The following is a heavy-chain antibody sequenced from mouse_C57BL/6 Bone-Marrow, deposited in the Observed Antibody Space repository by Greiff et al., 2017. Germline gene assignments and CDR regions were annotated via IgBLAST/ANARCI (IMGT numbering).Heavy chain of an antibody. V-gene: IGHV1-18*01. CDR2: INPNNGGT. CDR1: GYTFTDYN. J-gene: IGHJ3*01. Sequence: VQLQQSGPELVKPGASVKIPCKASGYTFTDYNMDWVKQSHGKSLEWIGDINPNNGGTIYNQKFKGKATLTVDKSSSTAYMELSSLTSEASAVYYCAKWLLSPIAYWGQGTLVTVSA. D-gene: IGHD2-3*01. CDR3: AKWLLSPIAY.